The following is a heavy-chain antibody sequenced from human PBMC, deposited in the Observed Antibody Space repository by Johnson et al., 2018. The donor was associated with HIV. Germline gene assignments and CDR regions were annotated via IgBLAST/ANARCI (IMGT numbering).Heavy chain of an antibody. V-gene: IGHV3-11*04. CDR2: ISTSGSTK. Sequence: QVQLVESGGGLIQPGGSLRLSCAASGFTFSDYYMSWIRQAPGKGLEWVSYISTSGSTKYYADSVKGRFTISRDNSKNTLYLQMNSLRTEDTAVYYCAKGSGYYAAFDIWGQGTMVTVSS. D-gene: IGHD3-22*01. J-gene: IGHJ3*02. CDR3: AKGSGYYAAFDI. CDR1: GFTFSDYY.